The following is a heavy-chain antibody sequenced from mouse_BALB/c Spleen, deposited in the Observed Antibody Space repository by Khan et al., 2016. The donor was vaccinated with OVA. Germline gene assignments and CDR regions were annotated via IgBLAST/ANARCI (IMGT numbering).Heavy chain of an antibody. D-gene: IGHD1-1*01. CDR2: IWSDRST. J-gene: IGHJ4*01. V-gene: IGHV2-6-1*01. CDR3: AGQPDYYYDIIDA. CDR1: GFSLTNYG. Sequence: QVQLKQSGPGLVAPSQSLSITCTISGFSLTNYGVHWVRQPPGKGLEWLVVIWSDRSTTYNSALNSRLTISKENSKSQVFLKMNSLQTDDTAIYFCAGQPDYYYDIIDAWGQGTSVTVSS.